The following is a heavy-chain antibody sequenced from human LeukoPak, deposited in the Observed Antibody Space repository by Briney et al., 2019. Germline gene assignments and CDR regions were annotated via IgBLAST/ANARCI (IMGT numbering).Heavy chain of an antibody. CDR1: GYTFTGYY. Sequence: ASVKVSCKASGYTFTGYYMHWVRRAPGQGLEWMGWINPNSGGTNYAQKFQGRVTMTRDTSISTAYMELSRLRSDDTAVYYCARGRYCTSSGCRNDAIDIWGQGTMVTVSS. V-gene: IGHV1-2*02. J-gene: IGHJ3*02. D-gene: IGHD2-8*02. CDR3: ARGRYCTSSGCRNDAIDI. CDR2: INPNSGGT.